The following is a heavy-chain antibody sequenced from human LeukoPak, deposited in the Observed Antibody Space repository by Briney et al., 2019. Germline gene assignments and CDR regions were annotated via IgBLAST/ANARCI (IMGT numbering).Heavy chain of an antibody. Sequence: PGGSLRLSCAASGFTFSSNWMHWVRQAPGKGLEWVSTISVRGRSTYYADSLKGRFTISRDNSKNTLYLQMNSLGADDTAVYYCAKGVYDSSGYYYFDYWGQGTLVTVSS. J-gene: IGHJ4*02. CDR2: ISVRGRST. CDR1: GFTFSSNW. D-gene: IGHD3-22*01. CDR3: AKGVYDSSGYYYFDY. V-gene: IGHV3-23*01.